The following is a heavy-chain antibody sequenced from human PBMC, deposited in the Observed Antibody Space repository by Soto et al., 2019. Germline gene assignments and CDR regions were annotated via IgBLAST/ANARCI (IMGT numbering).Heavy chain of an antibody. CDR3: ATRPVTYYYDSSGYYERDY. Sequence: ASVQVSCKVSGYTLTELSMHWVRQAPGKRLEWMGGFDPEDGETIYAQKFQGRVTMTEDTSTDTAYMELSSLRSEDTAVYYCATRPVTYYYDSSGYYERDYWGQGTLVTVSS. CDR2: FDPEDGET. CDR1: GYTLTELS. J-gene: IGHJ4*02. V-gene: IGHV1-24*01. D-gene: IGHD3-22*01.